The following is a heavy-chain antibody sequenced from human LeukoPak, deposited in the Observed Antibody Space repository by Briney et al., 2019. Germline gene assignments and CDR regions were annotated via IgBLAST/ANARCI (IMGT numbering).Heavy chain of an antibody. J-gene: IGHJ6*02. Sequence: GGSLRLSCAASGFTFSSYGMHWVRQAPGKGLEWVAVISYDGSNKYYADSVKGRFTISRDNSKNTLYLQMNSLRAEDTAGYYCAKDSESRGITIFGVVIIGGYGMDVWGQGTTVTVSS. D-gene: IGHD3-3*01. CDR2: ISYDGSNK. V-gene: IGHV3-30*18. CDR1: GFTFSSYG. CDR3: AKDSESRGITIFGVVIIGGYGMDV.